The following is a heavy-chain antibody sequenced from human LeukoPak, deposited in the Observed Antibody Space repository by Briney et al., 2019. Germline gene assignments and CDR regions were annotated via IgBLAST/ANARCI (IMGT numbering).Heavy chain of an antibody. Sequence: GGSLRLSCAASGFAFSTYWMSWIRQAPGKGLEWVANIKGSGSAKYYGDSVKGRFTISRDNAKNSLYLQMNSLRAEDTAVYYCARDSSGYQWGQGTLVTVSS. D-gene: IGHD3-22*01. CDR3: ARDSSGYQ. CDR2: IKGSGSAK. CDR1: GFAFSTYW. V-gene: IGHV3-7*01. J-gene: IGHJ4*02.